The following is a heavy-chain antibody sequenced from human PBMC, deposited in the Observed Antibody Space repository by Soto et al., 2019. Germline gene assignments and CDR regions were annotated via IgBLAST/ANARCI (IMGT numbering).Heavy chain of an antibody. CDR1: GFTVSSNY. Sequence: EVQLVESGGGLIQPGGSLRLSCAASGFTVSSNYMSWVRQAPGKGLEWVSVIYSGGSTYYADSVKGRFTISRDNSKNTLYLQMNSLRAEDTAVYYCARERMGSGGSFRGLYGMDVWGQGTTVTVSS. V-gene: IGHV3-53*01. J-gene: IGHJ6*02. CDR3: ARERMGSGGSFRGLYGMDV. CDR2: IYSGGST. D-gene: IGHD2-15*01.